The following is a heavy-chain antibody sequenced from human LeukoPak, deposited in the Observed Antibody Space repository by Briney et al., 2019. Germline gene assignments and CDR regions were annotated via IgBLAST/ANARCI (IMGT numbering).Heavy chain of an antibody. V-gene: IGHV1-69*01. Sequence: SVKVSCKASGGTFSSYASSWVRQAPGQGLEWMRGIIPIFGTPNYAQKFQGRVTIAADESTSTAYMELSILRSEDTAVYYCASLPTYYYDSSALDIWGQGTMVTVSS. D-gene: IGHD3-22*01. CDR1: GGTFSSYA. CDR2: IIPIFGTP. J-gene: IGHJ3*02. CDR3: ASLPTYYYDSSALDI.